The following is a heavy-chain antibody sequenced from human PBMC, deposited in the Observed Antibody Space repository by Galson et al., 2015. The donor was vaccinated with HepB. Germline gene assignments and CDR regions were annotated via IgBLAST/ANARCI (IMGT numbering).Heavy chain of an antibody. V-gene: IGHV4-39*01. CDR2: IYYSGST. Sequence: SETLSLTCTVSGGSISSSSYYWGWIRQPPGKGLEWIGSIYYSGSTYYNPSLKSRVTISVDTSKNQFSLKLSSVTAADTAVYYCARHSVRFLEFLNWFDPWGQGTLVTVSS. CDR3: ARHSVRFLEFLNWFDP. J-gene: IGHJ5*02. CDR1: GGSISSSSYY. D-gene: IGHD3-3*01.